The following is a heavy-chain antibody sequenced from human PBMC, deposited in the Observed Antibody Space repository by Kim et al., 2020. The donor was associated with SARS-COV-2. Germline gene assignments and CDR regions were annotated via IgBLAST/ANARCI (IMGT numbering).Heavy chain of an antibody. D-gene: IGHD6-19*01. CDR3: AALAVAGGGAFDY. Sequence: TYAQKFQGRPTMSEDTTADTAYMDLSSLTSEDTAVYYCAALAVAGGGAFDYWGQGTLVTVSS. J-gene: IGHJ4*02. V-gene: IGHV1-24*01.